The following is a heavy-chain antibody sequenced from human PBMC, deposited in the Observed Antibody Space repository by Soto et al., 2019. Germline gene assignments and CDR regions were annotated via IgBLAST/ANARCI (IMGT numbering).Heavy chain of an antibody. CDR3: ATELNIGDYAFHFNSWFDP. J-gene: IGHJ5*02. Sequence: PGRSPRLSCAASGLTFSSYGMHWVRQAPGKGLEWVAVIWYDGSNKYYADSVKGRFTISRDNSKNTLYLQMNSLRAEDTAVYYCATELNIGDYAFHFNSWFDPW. V-gene: IGHV3-33*01. CDR1: GLTFSSYG. CDR2: IWYDGSNK. D-gene: IGHD4-17*01.